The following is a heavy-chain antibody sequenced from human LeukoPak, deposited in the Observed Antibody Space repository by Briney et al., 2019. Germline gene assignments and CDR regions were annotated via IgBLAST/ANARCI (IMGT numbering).Heavy chain of an antibody. D-gene: IGHD2-2*01. CDR1: GFTFDDYA. CDR2: ISWNSGSI. CDR3: ATQLIDDAFDI. Sequence: GGSLRLSCAASGFTFDDYAMHWDRQAPGKGLEWVSGISWNSGSIGYADSVKGRFTISRDNAKNSLYLQMNSLRAEDTALYYCATQLIDDAFDIWGQGTMVTVSS. V-gene: IGHV3-9*01. J-gene: IGHJ3*02.